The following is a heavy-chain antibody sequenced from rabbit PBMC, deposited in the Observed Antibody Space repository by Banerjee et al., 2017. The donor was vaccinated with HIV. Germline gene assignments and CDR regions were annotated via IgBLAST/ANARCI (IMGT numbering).Heavy chain of an antibody. V-gene: IGHV1S40*01. CDR1: GFSFSSSYY. CDR3: ATSCGSDGYTGGVYATNL. D-gene: IGHD6-1*01. Sequence: QSLEESGGDLVKPGASLTLTCTASGFSFSSSYYMCWVRQAPGKGLEWIACIYAGRSGSTAYASWAKGRFTISKTSSTTVTLQMTSLTAADTATYFCATSCGSDGYTGGVYATNLWGPGTLVTVS. CDR2: IYAGRSGST. J-gene: IGHJ4*01.